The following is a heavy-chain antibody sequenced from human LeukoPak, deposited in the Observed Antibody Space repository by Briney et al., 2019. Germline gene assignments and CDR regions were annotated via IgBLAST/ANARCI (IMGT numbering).Heavy chain of an antibody. D-gene: IGHD6-19*01. CDR3: ARRWAGTYFDY. V-gene: IGHV5-51*01. J-gene: IGHJ4*02. CDR2: IYPGDSDT. Sequence: GESLQISCQGSGCSFTSYWIGWVRQLPGKGREWMGIIYPGDSDTRYSPSFQGQVTISPDKSISTAHLQWSSLKASDTAMYYFARRWAGTYFDYWGQGTLVTVSS. CDR1: GCSFTSYW.